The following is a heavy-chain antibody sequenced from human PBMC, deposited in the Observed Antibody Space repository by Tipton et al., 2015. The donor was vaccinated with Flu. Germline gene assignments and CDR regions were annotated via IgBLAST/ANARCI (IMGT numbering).Heavy chain of an antibody. D-gene: IGHD3-16*01. CDR2: IKQDGSTK. CDR3: ARLGLPDH. V-gene: IGHV3-7*01. Sequence: QLVQSGGGLVQPGGSLRLSCAASGFTFSRYWMSWVRQAPGKGLEWVANIKQDGSTKYYLDSVKGRFTISRDNAKNSLYLQMHSLTVEDMAVYYCARLGLPDHWGQGTLVIVSS. J-gene: IGHJ4*02. CDR1: GFTFSRYW.